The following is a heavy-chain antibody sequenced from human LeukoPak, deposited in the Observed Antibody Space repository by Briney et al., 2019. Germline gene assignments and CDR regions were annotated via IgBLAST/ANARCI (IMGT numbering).Heavy chain of an antibody. CDR2: IRYDGSNK. J-gene: IGHJ4*02. CDR1: GFTFTSNG. V-gene: IGHV3-30*02. CDR3: AKGFVNRRNTIFGVAIDY. Sequence: GGSLRLSCAASGFTFTSNGIHWVRQAPGKGLEWGAFIRYDGSNKYYADSVKGRFTISRDNSKNTLYLQMNSLRAEDTAVYYCAKGFVNRRNTIFGVAIDYWGQGTLVTVSS. D-gene: IGHD3-3*01.